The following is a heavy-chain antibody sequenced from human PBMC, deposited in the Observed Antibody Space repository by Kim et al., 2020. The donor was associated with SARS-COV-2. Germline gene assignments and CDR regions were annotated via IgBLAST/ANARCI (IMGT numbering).Heavy chain of an antibody. D-gene: IGHD3-3*02. CDR2: IYPGDSDT. V-gene: IGHV5-51*01. CDR1: GYSFTSYW. CDR3: ARQTISFRSFHAFDI. J-gene: IGHJ3*02. Sequence: GESLKISCKGSGYSFTSYWIGWVRQMPGKGLEWMGIIYPGDSDTRYSPSFQGQVTISADKSISTAYLQWSSLKASDTAMYYCARQTISFRSFHAFDIWGQGTMVTVSS.